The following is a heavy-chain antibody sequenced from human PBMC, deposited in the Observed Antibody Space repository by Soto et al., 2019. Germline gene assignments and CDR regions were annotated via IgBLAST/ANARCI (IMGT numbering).Heavy chain of an antibody. CDR3: ARGSWFGDLGNFDYALDA. CDR2: INTDNGNT. D-gene: IGHD3-10*01. Sequence: ASVKVSCKASGYTFNTYAIHWVRQAPGQRLEWMGLINTDNGNTIYSEKFQGRVTITRDTSASTAYMELSSLRSEDTAVYYCARGSWFGDLGNFDYALDAWGQGTTVTVSS. V-gene: IGHV1-3*04. J-gene: IGHJ6*02. CDR1: GYTFNTYA.